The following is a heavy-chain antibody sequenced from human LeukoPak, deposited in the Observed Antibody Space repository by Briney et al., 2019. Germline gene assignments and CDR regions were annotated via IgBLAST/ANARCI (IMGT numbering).Heavy chain of an antibody. Sequence: GGSLRLSCAASGFTFSSYWMSWVRQAPGKGLEWVANIKQDGSEKYYVDSVKGRFTISRDNAKNSLYLQMNSLRAEDTAVYYCARDASGIAAAGTGYYYGMDVWGQGTTVAVSS. J-gene: IGHJ6*02. V-gene: IGHV3-7*01. CDR2: IKQDGSEK. D-gene: IGHD6-13*01. CDR3: ARDASGIAAAGTGYYYGMDV. CDR1: GFTFSSYW.